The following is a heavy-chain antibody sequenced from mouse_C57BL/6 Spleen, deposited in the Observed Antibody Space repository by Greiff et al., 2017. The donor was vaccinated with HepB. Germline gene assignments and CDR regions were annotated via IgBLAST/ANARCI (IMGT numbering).Heavy chain of an antibody. Sequence: SGAELARPGASVKLSCKASGYTFTSYGISWVKQRTGQGLEWIGEIYPRSGNTYYNEKFKGKATLTADKSSSTAYMELRSLTSEDSAVYFCARREGSYWYFDVWGTGTTVTVSS. J-gene: IGHJ1*03. CDR3: ARREGSYWYFDV. CDR2: IYPRSGNT. CDR1: GYTFTSYG. V-gene: IGHV1-81*01.